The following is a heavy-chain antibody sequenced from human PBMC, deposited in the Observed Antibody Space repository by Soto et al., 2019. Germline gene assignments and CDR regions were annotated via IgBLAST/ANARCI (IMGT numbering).Heavy chain of an antibody. D-gene: IGHD3-22*01. CDR3: ARLTYYYDSSGGWFDP. CDR1: GYTFTCYY. J-gene: IGHJ5*02. CDR2: INPNSGGT. Sequence: QVQLVQSGAEVKKPGASVKVSCKASGYTFTCYYMHWVRQAPGQGLEWMGWINPNSGGTNHAQKFHGRVNMTRDTSISTAYMELSRLRSDDTGVYYCARLTYYYDSSGGWFDPWGQGTLVTVSS. V-gene: IGHV1-2*02.